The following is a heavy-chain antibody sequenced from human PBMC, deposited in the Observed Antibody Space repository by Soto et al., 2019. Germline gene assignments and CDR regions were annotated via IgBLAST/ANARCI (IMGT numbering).Heavy chain of an antibody. CDR3: AHIVVDGLGYYFDY. J-gene: IGHJ4*02. V-gene: IGHV2-5*02. D-gene: IGHD6-19*01. Sequence: QITLKESGPTLVKPTQTLTLTCTFSGFSLSSTRMAVGWIRQPPGKALEWLALIYWDDDKRYSPFLKSRLTITKDTSKNQLVLTMSNMDPVDTARYYCAHIVVDGLGYYFDYWGQGTLVTVSS. CDR2: IYWDDDK. CDR1: GFSLSSTRMA.